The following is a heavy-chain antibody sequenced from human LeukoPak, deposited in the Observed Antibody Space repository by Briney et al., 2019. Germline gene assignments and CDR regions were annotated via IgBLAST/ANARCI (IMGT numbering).Heavy chain of an antibody. CDR3: ARLLGYCSGGSCYPDTFDY. CDR2: IYPGDSDT. D-gene: IGHD2-15*01. V-gene: IGHV5-51*01. Sequence: GESLKISCKGSGYRFTSYWIGWVRQMPGKGLEWMGIIYPGDSDTRYSPSFQGQVTISADKSISTAYLQWSSLKASDTAMYYCARLLGYCSGGSCYPDTFDYWGQGTLVTVSS. CDR1: GYRFTSYW. J-gene: IGHJ4*02.